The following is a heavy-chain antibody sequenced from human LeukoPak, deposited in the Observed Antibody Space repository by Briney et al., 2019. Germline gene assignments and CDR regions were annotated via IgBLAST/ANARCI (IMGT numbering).Heavy chain of an antibody. V-gene: IGHV4-4*09. CDR2: IYTSGST. D-gene: IGHD5-18*01. CDR3: ARGRDTPPRIRGYSYAAPYYYYYGMDV. J-gene: IGHJ6*02. Sequence: MASETLSLTCTVSGSISSYYWSWIRQPPGKGLEWIGYIYTSGSTNYNPSLKSRVTISVDTSKNQFSLKLSSVTAADTAVYYCARGRDTPPRIRGYSYAAPYYYYYGMDVWGQGTTVTVSS. CDR1: GSISSYY.